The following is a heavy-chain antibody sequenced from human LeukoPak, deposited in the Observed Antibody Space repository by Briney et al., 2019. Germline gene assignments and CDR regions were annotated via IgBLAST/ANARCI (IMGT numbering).Heavy chain of an antibody. CDR3: ARDQRSCSGGSCYPGWFAP. Sequence: ASVKVSCKASGYTFTDYYIHWVRQAPGQGLEWMAWIDPNSGATNYAQKFQGRITMTRDTSISTAYMELSRLRSDDTAVYYCARDQRSCSGGSCYPGWFAPWGQGTLVTVSS. V-gene: IGHV1-2*02. CDR1: GYTFTDYY. CDR2: IDPNSGAT. J-gene: IGHJ5*02. D-gene: IGHD2-15*01.